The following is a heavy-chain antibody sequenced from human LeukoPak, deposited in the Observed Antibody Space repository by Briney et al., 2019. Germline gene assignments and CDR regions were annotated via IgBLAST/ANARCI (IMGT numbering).Heavy chain of an antibody. CDR3: AKMTGVVVAATPDY. V-gene: IGHV3-23*01. Sequence: GGSLRLSCAASGFSFSNYAMSWVRQAPGKGLEWVSTISGSGGSTYYADSVKGRFTISSDNSKNTLYLQMNSLRAEDTAVYYCAKMTGVVVAATPDYWAREPWSLSPQ. CDR1: GFSFSNYA. D-gene: IGHD2-15*01. CDR2: ISGSGGST. J-gene: IGHJ4*02.